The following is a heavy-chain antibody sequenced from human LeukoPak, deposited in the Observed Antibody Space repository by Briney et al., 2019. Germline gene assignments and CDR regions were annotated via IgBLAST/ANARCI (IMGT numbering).Heavy chain of an antibody. CDR2: IYHSGST. D-gene: IGHD5-24*01. J-gene: IGHJ3*02. CDR3: AVGLHSGQFAFDI. Sequence: SETLSLTCAVSGYSISSGYYWGWIRQPPGKGLEWIGSIYHSGSTYYNPSLKSRVTISVDTSKNQFSLKLSSVTAADTAVYYSAVGLHSGQFAFDIWGQGTMVTVSS. CDR1: GYSISSGYY. V-gene: IGHV4-38-2*01.